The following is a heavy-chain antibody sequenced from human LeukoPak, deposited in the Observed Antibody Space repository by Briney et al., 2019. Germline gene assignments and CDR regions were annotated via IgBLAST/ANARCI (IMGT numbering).Heavy chain of an antibody. CDR2: ISSDGGDI. V-gene: IGHV3-9*03. CDR1: GFVFEDYG. Sequence: GGSPRLSCVASGFVFEDYGMHWVRQVPGKGLEWVSGISSDGGDIDYADSVKGRFIISRDNAKNSLYLQLNSLKFEDMAFYYCAKDVGDVYNLQYGWYFDIWGRGTLVTVSS. J-gene: IGHJ2*01. D-gene: IGHD5-24*01. CDR3: AKDVGDVYNLQYGWYFDI.